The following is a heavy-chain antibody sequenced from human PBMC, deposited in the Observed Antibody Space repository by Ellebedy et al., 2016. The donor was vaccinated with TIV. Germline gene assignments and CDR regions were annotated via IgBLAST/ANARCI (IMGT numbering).Heavy chain of an antibody. CDR2: ISAYTGDT. CDR3: ARDMVQGMVSRYLWFDY. Sequence: ASVKVSCKASGYDFARYSVSWVRQAPGQGLEWMGWISAYTGDTNYAQKFQGRVSLTTDISPSTAYMELRSLRSDDTAVYYCARDMVQGMVSRYLWFDYWGQGTLVTVSS. CDR1: GYDFARYS. J-gene: IGHJ4*02. D-gene: IGHD5/OR15-5a*01. V-gene: IGHV1-18*01.